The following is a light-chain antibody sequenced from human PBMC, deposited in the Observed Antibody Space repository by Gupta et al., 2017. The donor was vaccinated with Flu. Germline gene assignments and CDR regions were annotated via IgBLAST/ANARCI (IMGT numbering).Light chain of an antibody. V-gene: IGLV2-14*01. CDR2: EVT. J-gene: IGLJ2*01. CDR3: SSYTSSSSDVV. CDR1: SSDVVAYEY. Sequence: SSDVVAYEYVSWYQQHPGKAPKLMIYEVTNRPSGVANRFSASKSRDTASLTISGLQTEDEAAYYYSSYTSSSSDVVFGGGTTLTVL.